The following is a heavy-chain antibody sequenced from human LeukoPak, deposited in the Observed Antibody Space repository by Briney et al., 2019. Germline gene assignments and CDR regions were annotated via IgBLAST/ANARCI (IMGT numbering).Heavy chain of an antibody. V-gene: IGHV3-33*01. Sequence: GGSLRLSCAASGFTFSSYGMHWVRQAPGKGLEWVAVIWYDGSNKYYADSVKGRFTISRDNSKNTLYLQMNSLRAEDTAVYYCARDLRNYYGSGSFPPLFDPWGQGTLVTVSS. CDR2: IWYDGSNK. CDR3: ARDLRNYYGSGSFPPLFDP. J-gene: IGHJ5*02. CDR1: GFTFSSYG. D-gene: IGHD3-10*01.